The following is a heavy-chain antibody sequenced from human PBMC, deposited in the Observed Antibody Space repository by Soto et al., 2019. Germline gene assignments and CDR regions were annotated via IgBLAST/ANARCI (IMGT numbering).Heavy chain of an antibody. CDR3: ANAPGLDYYGSGSYRLDP. D-gene: IGHD3-10*01. CDR2: INAGNGNT. CDR1: GYTFTSYA. V-gene: IGHV1-3*01. J-gene: IGHJ5*02. Sequence: QVQLVQSGAEVKKPGASVKVSCKASGYTFTSYAMHWVRQAPRQRLEWMGWINAGNGNTKYSQKFQGRVTITRDTSASTAYMELSSLRSEDTAVYYCANAPGLDYYGSGSYRLDPWGQGTLVTVSS.